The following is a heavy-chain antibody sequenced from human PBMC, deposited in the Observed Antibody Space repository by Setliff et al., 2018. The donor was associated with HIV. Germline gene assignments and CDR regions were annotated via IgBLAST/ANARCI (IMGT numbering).Heavy chain of an antibody. J-gene: IGHJ4*02. D-gene: IGHD5-18*01. CDR1: SDSIRFYY. CDR3: ARDSGGYNYGFAVGSFDY. CDR2: VYYTGST. V-gene: IGHV4-59*01. Sequence: PSETLSLTCTVSSDSIRFYYWTWIWQPPGKGLEWIGNVYYTGSTNYNPSLKSRITISIDTSKSQFSLKLTSVAAADTAVYYCARDSGGYNYGFAVGSFDYWGQGALVTVSS.